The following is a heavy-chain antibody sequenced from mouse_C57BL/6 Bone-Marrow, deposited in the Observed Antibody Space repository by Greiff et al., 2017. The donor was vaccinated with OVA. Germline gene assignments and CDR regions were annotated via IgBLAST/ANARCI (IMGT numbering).Heavy chain of an antibody. J-gene: IGHJ4*01. CDR1: GYTFTSYW. D-gene: IGHD2-5*01. V-gene: IGHV1-59*01. CDR3: AREDYSNYNYAMDY. CDR2: IDPSDSYT. Sequence: QVQLQQPGAELVRPGTSVKLSCKASGYTFTSYWMHWVKQRPGQGLEWIGVIDPSDSYTNYNQKFKGKATLTVDTSSSAAYMQLSSLTSEDSAVYYCAREDYSNYNYAMDYWGQGTSVTVSS.